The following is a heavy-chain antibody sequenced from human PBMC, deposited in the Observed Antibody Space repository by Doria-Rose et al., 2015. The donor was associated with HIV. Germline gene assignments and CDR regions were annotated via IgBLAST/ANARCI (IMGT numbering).Heavy chain of an antibody. Sequence: SGPVLVKPTETLTLTCTVSGVSLSSPGMGVSWIRRPPGKALEWLANIFSDDERSYKTSLKSRLTISRCTSKSQVVLTMTDMDPVDTATYYCARIKSSRWYHKYYFDFWGQGTLVIVSA. V-gene: IGHV2-26*01. CDR2: IFSDDER. J-gene: IGHJ4*02. CDR1: GVSLSSPGMG. CDR3: ARIKSSRWYHKYYFDF. D-gene: IGHD6-13*01.